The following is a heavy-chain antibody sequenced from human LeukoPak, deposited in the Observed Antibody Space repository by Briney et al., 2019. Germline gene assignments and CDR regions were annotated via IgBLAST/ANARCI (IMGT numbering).Heavy chain of an antibody. CDR3: SRDLIDCGGDCYSQTLDH. Sequence: GGSLRLSCAASGFTFSSYWMHWARHAPGKGLVWVSRINSDGSVTNYADSVKGRFTISRDNAKHTVYLQMNSLRAEDTAVYFCSRDLIDCGGDCYSQTLDHWGQGTLVTVSS. CDR1: GFTFSSYW. D-gene: IGHD2-21*02. CDR2: INSDGSVT. J-gene: IGHJ4*02. V-gene: IGHV3-74*01.